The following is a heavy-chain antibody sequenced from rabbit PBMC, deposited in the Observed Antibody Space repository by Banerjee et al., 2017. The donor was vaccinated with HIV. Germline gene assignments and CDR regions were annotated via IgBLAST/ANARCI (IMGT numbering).Heavy chain of an antibody. CDR2: IDGGSGGFT. J-gene: IGHJ4*01. CDR1: GFSFSSGYD. V-gene: IGHV1S40*01. CDR3: ARLTYGYGGVTYAPYFNL. D-gene: IGHD6-1*01. Sequence: QSLEESGGDLVKPGASLTLTCTASGFSFSSGYDIIWVRQAPGKGLEWIACIDGGSGGFTYYANWAKGRFTISKTSSTTVTLQMTSLTAADTATYFCARLTYGYGGVTYAPYFNLWGPGTLVTVS.